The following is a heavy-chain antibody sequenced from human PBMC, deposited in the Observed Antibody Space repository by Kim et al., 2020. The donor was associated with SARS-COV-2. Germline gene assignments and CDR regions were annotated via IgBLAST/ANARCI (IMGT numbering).Heavy chain of an antibody. Sequence: GGSLRLSCAASGFTFSSYAMSWVRQAPGKGLEWVSGISGSGGSTYYADSVKGRFTISRDYSKNTLYLQMNSLRAEDTAVYYCAKDRRLYYDFWSGYDRPRDGMDVWGQGTTVTVSS. J-gene: IGHJ6*02. D-gene: IGHD3-3*01. CDR3: AKDRRLYYDFWSGYDRPRDGMDV. CDR2: ISGSGGST. CDR1: GFTFSSYA. V-gene: IGHV3-23*01.